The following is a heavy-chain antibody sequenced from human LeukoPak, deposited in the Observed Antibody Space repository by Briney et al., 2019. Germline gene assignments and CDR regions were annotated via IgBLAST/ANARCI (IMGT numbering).Heavy chain of an antibody. V-gene: IGHV3-21*01. CDR1: GFTFSSYS. CDR3: ARGIPYYYDSSGYYPATDAFDI. Sequence: PGGSLRLSCAASGFTFSSYSMNWVRQAPGKGLEWVSSISSSSSYIYYADSVKGRFTISRDNAKNSLYLQMNSLRAEDTAVYYCARGIPYYYDSSGYYPATDAFDIWGQGTMVTVSS. J-gene: IGHJ3*02. D-gene: IGHD3-22*01. CDR2: ISSSSSYI.